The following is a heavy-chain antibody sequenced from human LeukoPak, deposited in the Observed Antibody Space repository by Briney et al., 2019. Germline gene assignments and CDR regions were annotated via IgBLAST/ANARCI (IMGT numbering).Heavy chain of an antibody. Sequence: SLSLSCAARGFAIGTYLMRWVRRVKGRGRCLESDIGDTGGSTFYADSVKGRFTISRDNSKNTLYLQMNSLRAEDTAVYYCAKRSDYGINKNYFDSWGQGTLVTVSS. CDR1: GFAIGTYL. J-gene: IGHJ4*02. D-gene: IGHD4-17*01. CDR2: IGDTGGST. V-gene: IGHV3-23*01. CDR3: AKRSDYGINKNYFDS.